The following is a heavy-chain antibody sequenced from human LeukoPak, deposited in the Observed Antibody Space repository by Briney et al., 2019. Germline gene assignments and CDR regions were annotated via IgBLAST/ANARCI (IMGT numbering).Heavy chain of an antibody. Sequence: SETLSLTCTVSGGSISSYYWSWIRQPPGKGLVWIGYIYYSGSTNYNPSLKSRVTISVDTSKNQFSLKLSSVTAADTAVYYCARRRNYYDSSGYYYNAAFDIWGQGTMVTVSS. V-gene: IGHV4-59*08. CDR2: IYYSGST. CDR1: GGSISSYY. CDR3: ARRRNYYDSSGYYYNAAFDI. J-gene: IGHJ3*02. D-gene: IGHD3-22*01.